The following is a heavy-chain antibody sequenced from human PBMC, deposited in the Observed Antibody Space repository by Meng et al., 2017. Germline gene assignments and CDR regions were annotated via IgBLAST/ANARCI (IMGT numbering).Heavy chain of an antibody. CDR1: GFTFSSYS. J-gene: IGHJ4*02. CDR2: ISSSSSYI. V-gene: IGHV3-21*01. CDR3: ARAKGRDGYNFG. Sequence: GGSLRLSCAASGFTFSSYSMNWVRQAPGKGLEWVSSISSSSSYIYYADSVKGRFTISRDNAKNSLYLQMNSLGAEDTAVYYCARAKGRDGYNFGWGQGTLVTVSS. D-gene: IGHD5-24*01.